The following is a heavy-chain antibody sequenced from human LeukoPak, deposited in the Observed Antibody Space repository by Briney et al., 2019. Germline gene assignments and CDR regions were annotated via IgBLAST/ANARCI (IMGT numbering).Heavy chain of an antibody. Sequence: PGGSLRLSCAASGFTFSNAWMSWVRQAPGKGLEWASVIYSGGSTYYADSVKGRFTISRDNSKNTLYLQMNSLRAEDTAVYYCARAHYYDSSGYYSGLFDYWGQGTLVTVSS. CDR2: IYSGGST. CDR3: ARAHYYDSSGYYSGLFDY. CDR1: GFTFSNAW. D-gene: IGHD3-22*01. J-gene: IGHJ4*02. V-gene: IGHV3-53*01.